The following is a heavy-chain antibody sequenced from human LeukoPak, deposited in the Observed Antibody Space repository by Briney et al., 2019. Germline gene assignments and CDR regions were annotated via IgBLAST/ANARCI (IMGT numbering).Heavy chain of an antibody. D-gene: IGHD1-26*01. CDR3: AKEYTGTFSPFPSYFDN. CDR1: GFTFSNYA. CDR2: ISASGAYT. V-gene: IGHV3-23*01. J-gene: IGHJ4*02. Sequence: QSGGSLRLSCAASGFTFSNYAMSWVRQAPGKGLEWVSGISASGAYTWYAVSVRGRFTISRDNSKNTVYLEVNSLRAEDTAIYYCAKEYTGTFSPFPSYFDNWGQGTLVTVSS.